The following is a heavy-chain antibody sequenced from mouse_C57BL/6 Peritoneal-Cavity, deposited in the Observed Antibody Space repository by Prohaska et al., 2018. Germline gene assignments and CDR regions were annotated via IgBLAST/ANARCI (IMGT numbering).Heavy chain of an antibody. J-gene: IGHJ2*01. CDR3: ARGFITTVVRFDN. V-gene: IGHV9-3*01. CDR2: INTYSGVP. D-gene: IGHD1-1*01. CDR1: GYTFTTYG. Sequence: QIQLVQSGPELKKPGETVKISCKASGYTFTTYGMSWVKQAPGKGLKWMGWINTYSGVPTYADDFKGRFAFSLETSASTAYLQINNLKNEETATYFCARGFITTVVRFDNWGQCTTLTGSS.